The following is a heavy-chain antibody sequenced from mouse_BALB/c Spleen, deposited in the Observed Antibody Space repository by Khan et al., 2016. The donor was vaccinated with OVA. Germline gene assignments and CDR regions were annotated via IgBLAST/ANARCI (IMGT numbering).Heavy chain of an antibody. V-gene: IGHV5-6*01. CDR3: ARNLTGSFAY. CDR1: GFTFSSYS. J-gene: IGHJ3*01. CDR2: MSSGGDYT. D-gene: IGHD4-1*01. Sequence: EVQLQESGGDLVKPGGSLKLSCEASGFTFSSYSMSWVRQIPDKRLEWVATMSSGGDYTYYPDSLKGRFTISTDNAKNTLYLQMSSLKSEDTAMYYCARNLTGSFAYWGQGTLVTVSA.